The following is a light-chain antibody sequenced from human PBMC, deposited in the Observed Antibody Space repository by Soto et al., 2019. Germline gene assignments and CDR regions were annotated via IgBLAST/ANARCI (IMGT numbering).Light chain of an antibody. V-gene: IGKV1-9*01. J-gene: IGKJ4*01. CDR2: EES. CDR3: QQVKTYPRT. CDR1: HAVPNN. Sequence: IKITQSLSFLSASVGDRVTITCVPSHAVPNNMAWYQQKPGKPPKLLIYEESTLHSGVPSRFSGRKSGTQFTLTVDSLQHEDFATYYCQQVKTYPRTFGGGTKADIK.